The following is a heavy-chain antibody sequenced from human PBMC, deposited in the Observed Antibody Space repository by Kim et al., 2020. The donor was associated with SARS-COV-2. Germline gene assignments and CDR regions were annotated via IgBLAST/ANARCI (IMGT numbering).Heavy chain of an antibody. Sequence: VKGRFTISRDNSKNTLYLQMNSLRAEDTAVYYCAKPYYYDSSGYYPLDYWGQGTLVTVSS. D-gene: IGHD3-22*01. CDR3: AKPYYYDSSGYYPLDY. J-gene: IGHJ4*02. V-gene: IGHV3-33*06.